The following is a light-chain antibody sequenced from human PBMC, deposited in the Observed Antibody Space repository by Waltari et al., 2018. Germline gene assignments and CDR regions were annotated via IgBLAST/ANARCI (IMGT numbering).Light chain of an antibody. CDR1: QSVSRA. V-gene: IGKV3-20*01. J-gene: IGKJ1*01. Sequence: EIVLTQSPGTLSLSQGARATFSCRASQSVSRALAWYQQKPGQAPRLLIYAASTRATGVPDRFSGSGSGTDFSLTISRLDPEDFAVYYCQHYVNLPVTFGQGTKVEI. CDR3: QHYVNLPVT. CDR2: AAS.